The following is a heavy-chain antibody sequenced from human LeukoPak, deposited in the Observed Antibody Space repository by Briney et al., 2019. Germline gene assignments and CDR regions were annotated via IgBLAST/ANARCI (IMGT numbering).Heavy chain of an antibody. CDR2: ISAYNGNA. D-gene: IGHD2-2*01. Sequence: ASVKVSCKAPGYTFTSYGISWVRQTPGQGLEWMGWISAYNGNANYAQKLQGRVTMTTDTSTSTAYMELRSLRSDDTAVYYCARGQGVVVPAAGYYFDYWGQGTLVAVSS. V-gene: IGHV1-18*01. CDR3: ARGQGVVVPAAGYYFDY. CDR1: GYTFTSYG. J-gene: IGHJ4*02.